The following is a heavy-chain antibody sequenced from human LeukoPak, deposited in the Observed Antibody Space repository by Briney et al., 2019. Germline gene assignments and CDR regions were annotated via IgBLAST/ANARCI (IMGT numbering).Heavy chain of an antibody. CDR1: GFTFSSYW. J-gene: IGHJ5*02. Sequence: PGGSLRLSCAASGFTFSSYWMSWVRQAPRKGLEWVANIKQDGSEKYYVDSVKGRFTISRDNAKNSLYLQMNSLRAEDTAVYYCARDGRNNWFDPWGQGTLVTVSS. CDR3: ARDGRNNWFDP. CDR2: IKQDGSEK. V-gene: IGHV3-7*01.